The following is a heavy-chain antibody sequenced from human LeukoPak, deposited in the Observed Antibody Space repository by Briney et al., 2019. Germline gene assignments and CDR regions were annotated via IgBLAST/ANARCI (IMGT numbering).Heavy chain of an antibody. J-gene: IGHJ3*02. CDR1: GGSISSYY. CDR2: IYYSGST. V-gene: IGHV4-59*01. D-gene: IGHD6-13*01. Sequence: SQTLSLTCTVSGGSISSYYWSWIRQPPGKGLEWIGYIYYSGSTNYNPSLKSRVTISVDTSKNQFSLKLSSVTAADTAVYYCARASIAAAHSFDIWGQGTMVTVSS. CDR3: ARASIAAAHSFDI.